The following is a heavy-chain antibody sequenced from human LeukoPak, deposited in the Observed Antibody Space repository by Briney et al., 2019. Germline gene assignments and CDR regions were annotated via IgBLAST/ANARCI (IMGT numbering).Heavy chain of an antibody. CDR2: IYTSGRT. V-gene: IGHV4-61*02. Sequence: SQTLSLTCTVSGASISSGNSYWSWIRQPAGEGLEWIGRIYTSGRTNLNPALKSRVTLSLDTSKNQFSLNLTSVAAADTAVYYCVRGYNSGWSDFDYWGLGTLVTVSS. CDR3: VRGYNSGWSDFDY. J-gene: IGHJ4*02. CDR1: GASISSGNSY. D-gene: IGHD6-19*01.